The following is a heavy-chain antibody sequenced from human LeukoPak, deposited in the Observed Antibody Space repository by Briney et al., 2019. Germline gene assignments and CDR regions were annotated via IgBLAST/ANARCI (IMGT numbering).Heavy chain of an antibody. CDR2: IRYDGSNK. D-gene: IGHD3-10*01. Sequence: PGGSLRLSCAASGFTFSSYGMHWVRQAPGKGLEWVAFIRYDGSNKYYADSVKGRFTISRDNSKNTLYLQMNSLRAEDTAVYYCTGSRGVISYFDYWGQGTLVTVSS. CDR1: GFTFSSYG. V-gene: IGHV3-30*02. CDR3: TGSRGVISYFDY. J-gene: IGHJ4*02.